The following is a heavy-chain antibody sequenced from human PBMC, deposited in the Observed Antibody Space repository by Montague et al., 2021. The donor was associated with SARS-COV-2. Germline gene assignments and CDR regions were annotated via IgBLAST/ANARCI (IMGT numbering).Heavy chain of an antibody. CDR3: ARQLPSYWATKKCYPDYFDG. CDR1: CGAISSHIGS. V-gene: IGHV4-39*01. CDR2: SNYTGRT. Sequence: SETLSLTCTVLCGAISSHIGSAHLFPPVPGQACMRFCASNYTGRTYYNPSLRSRVSFSMDTSKNHFSLSLSSVTVADTAVYFCARQLPSYWATKKCYPDYFDGWGQGAMVTVSS. D-gene: IGHD1-26*01. J-gene: IGHJ4*02.